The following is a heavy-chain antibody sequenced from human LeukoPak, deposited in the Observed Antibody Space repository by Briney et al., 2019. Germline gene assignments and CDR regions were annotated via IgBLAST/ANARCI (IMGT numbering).Heavy chain of an antibody. Sequence: GGSLRLSCAASGFTVSSNYMSWVRQAPGKGLEWVSVIYSGGSTYYADSVKGRFTISRDNSKDTLYLQMNSLRVEDTAVYYCARDRYCGGDCYYWHFDLWGRGTLVTVSS. CDR3: ARDRYCGGDCYYWHFDL. CDR1: GFTVSSNY. V-gene: IGHV3-53*01. J-gene: IGHJ2*01. CDR2: IYSGGST. D-gene: IGHD2-21*02.